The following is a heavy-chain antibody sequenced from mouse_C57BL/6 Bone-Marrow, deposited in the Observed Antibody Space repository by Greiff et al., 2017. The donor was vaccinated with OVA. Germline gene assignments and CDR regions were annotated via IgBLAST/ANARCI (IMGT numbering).Heavy chain of an antibody. Sequence: VQLQQSGAELVKPGASVKMSCKASGYTFTSYWITWVKQRPGQGLEWIGDIYPGSGSTNYNEKFKSKATLTVDTSSSTAYMQLSSLTSEDSAVYYCARRGTTVVPFAYWGQGTLVTVSA. D-gene: IGHD1-1*01. V-gene: IGHV1-55*01. CDR2: IYPGSGST. CDR3: ARRGTTVVPFAY. J-gene: IGHJ3*01. CDR1: GYTFTSYW.